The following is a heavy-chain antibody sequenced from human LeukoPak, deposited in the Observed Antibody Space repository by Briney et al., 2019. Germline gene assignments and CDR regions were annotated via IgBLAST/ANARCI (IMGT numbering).Heavy chain of an antibody. J-gene: IGHJ4*02. Sequence: ASVKVSCKASGYTFTSYYIHWVRQAPGQGLEWMGIINATGGSTRFVQRFQGRVTVTRDMSTSTVYMELSSLRSEDKAVYYCASQITSGYSSGLLGYWGQGTLVTVSS. V-gene: IGHV1-46*01. CDR3: ASQITSGYSSGLLGY. CDR1: GYTFTSYY. CDR2: INATGGST. D-gene: IGHD6-19*01.